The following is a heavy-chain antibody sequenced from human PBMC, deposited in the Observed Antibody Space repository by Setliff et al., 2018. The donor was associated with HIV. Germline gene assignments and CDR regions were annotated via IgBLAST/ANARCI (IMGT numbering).Heavy chain of an antibody. CDR3: ARNGPHGSGWYNYFDF. CDR1: GDTFGSHA. D-gene: IGHD6-19*01. J-gene: IGHJ4*02. CDR2: IIPIIATT. V-gene: IGHV1-69*13. Sequence: GASVKVSCKASGDTFGSHAISWVRQAPGQGLEWMGGIIPIIATTNYAQKFQDRVTITADELTNTAYMDVSSLRSEDTAVYYCARNGPHGSGWYNYFDFWGQGTLVTVSS.